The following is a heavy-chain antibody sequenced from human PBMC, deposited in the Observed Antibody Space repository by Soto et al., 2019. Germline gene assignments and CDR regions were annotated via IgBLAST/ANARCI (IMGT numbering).Heavy chain of an antibody. CDR3: ARVVPVAEAWFGP. CDR2: ISLYSDGT. Sequence: QVQLVQSGGEVKRPGASVKVSCKTSGYTFSNYGITLVRQAPGQPLEWLVWISLYSDGTNYAQKFQGRVSMTTDTSTTTDSMELRSLRSADTAVYYCARVVPVAEAWFGPLGQGTLVTVSS. J-gene: IGHJ5*02. CDR1: GYTFSNYG. V-gene: IGHV1-18*01. D-gene: IGHD2-2*01.